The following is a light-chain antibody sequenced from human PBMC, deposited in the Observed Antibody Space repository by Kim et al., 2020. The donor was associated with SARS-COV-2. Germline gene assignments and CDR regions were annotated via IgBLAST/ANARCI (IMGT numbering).Light chain of an antibody. CDR1: QSVTSNH. CDR2: GAS. Sequence: PGERATLPCRASQSVTSNHLAWYQQKPGQAPRLLIYGASSRATGIPDRFSGSGSGTDFTLTISRLESEDFALYYCQQYGNSPETFGQGTKVDIK. CDR3: QQYGNSPET. V-gene: IGKV3-20*01. J-gene: IGKJ1*01.